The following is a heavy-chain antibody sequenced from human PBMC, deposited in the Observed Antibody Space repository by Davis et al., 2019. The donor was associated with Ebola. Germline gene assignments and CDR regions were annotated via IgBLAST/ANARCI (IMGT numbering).Heavy chain of an antibody. CDR3: ARGLGGGYCSSTSCPSYMDV. CDR1: GFTFSSYG. CDR2: IWYDGSNK. Sequence: PGRSLRPSCAASGFTFSSYGMHWVRQAPGKGLEWVAVIWYDGSNKCYADSVKGRFTISRDNSKNTLYLQMNSLRAEDTAVYYCARGLGGGYCSSTSCPSYMDVWGKGTTVTVSS. V-gene: IGHV3-33*01. D-gene: IGHD2-2*01. J-gene: IGHJ6*03.